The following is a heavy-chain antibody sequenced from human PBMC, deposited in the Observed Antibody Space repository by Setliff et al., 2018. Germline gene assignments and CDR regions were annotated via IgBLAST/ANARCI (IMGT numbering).Heavy chain of an antibody. CDR3: ARLVETSTWGNWFDP. J-gene: IGHJ5*02. CDR2: IDTSGST. Sequence: SETLSLTCTVSGGSINNYYWSWIRQSPGKGLEWIGYIDTSGSTDYNPSLKSRVTTSVDTSKNQFSLKLSSVTAADTAVYYCARLVETSTWGNWFDPWGQGTLVTVSS. CDR1: GGSINNYY. D-gene: IGHD2-15*01. V-gene: IGHV4-4*08.